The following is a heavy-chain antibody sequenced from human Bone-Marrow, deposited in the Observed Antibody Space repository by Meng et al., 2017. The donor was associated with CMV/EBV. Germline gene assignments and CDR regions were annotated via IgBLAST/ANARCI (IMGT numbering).Heavy chain of an antibody. J-gene: IGHJ4*02. CDR1: GFTFTDYG. CDR3: ARQIVGGLEGYYFDC. Sequence: ASVKVSCKASGFTFTDYGISWVRQAPGQGLEWMGWIISYTNYVQKFQGRVTLTTDTSTGTAYMELRNLRSDDTALYYCARQIVGGLEGYYFDCWGQGTQVTVSS. CDR2: IISYT. D-gene: IGHD1-26*01. V-gene: IGHV1-18*01.